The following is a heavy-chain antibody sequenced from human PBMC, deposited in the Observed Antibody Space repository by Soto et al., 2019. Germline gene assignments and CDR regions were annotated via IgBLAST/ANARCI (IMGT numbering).Heavy chain of an antibody. D-gene: IGHD3-16*01. CDR2: ISSYGSDT. CDR3: ATNYAYAEGYYWYGIDV. J-gene: IGHJ6*02. CDR1: GFTFSRYW. V-gene: IGHV3-74*01. Sequence: EVQLVESGGGLVLPGGSLRLSCAASGFTFSRYWMHWVRQAAGKGLVWVSRISSYGSDTHYADSVKGRFTISRDNAKNTLYLQMNSLRAEDTAVYYCATNYAYAEGYYWYGIDVWGQGTTVTVSS.